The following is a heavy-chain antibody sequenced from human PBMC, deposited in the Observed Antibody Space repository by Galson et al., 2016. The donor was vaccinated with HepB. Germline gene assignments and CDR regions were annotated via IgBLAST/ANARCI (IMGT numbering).Heavy chain of an antibody. D-gene: IGHD4-11*01. V-gene: IGHV3-33*08. Sequence: SRGLSCAASGFTFSGNGLHGFRKAPGKGLEWVAIIWYDGSDKYYADSVKGRFTISRDNSKNTLYLQMNSLRAEDTAVYYCVRDKVTPGTNWFDPWGQGTLVTVSS. J-gene: IGHJ5*02. CDR1: GFTFSGNG. CDR2: IWYDGSDK. CDR3: VRDKVTPGTNWFDP.